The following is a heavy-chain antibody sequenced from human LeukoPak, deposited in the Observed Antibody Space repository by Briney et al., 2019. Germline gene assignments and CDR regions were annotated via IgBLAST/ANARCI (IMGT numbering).Heavy chain of an antibody. J-gene: IGHJ4*02. CDR1: GFTFSTYS. D-gene: IGHD3-22*01. Sequence: GGSLRLSCAASGFTFSTYSMNWVRQAPGKGLEWVSYISSSSSTIYYADSVKGRFTISGDNAKNSLYLQMNSLRAEDTAVYYCARGSTYYDSSGQVPFDYWGQGTLVTVSS. CDR2: ISSSSSTI. V-gene: IGHV3-48*01. CDR3: ARGSTYYDSSGQVPFDY.